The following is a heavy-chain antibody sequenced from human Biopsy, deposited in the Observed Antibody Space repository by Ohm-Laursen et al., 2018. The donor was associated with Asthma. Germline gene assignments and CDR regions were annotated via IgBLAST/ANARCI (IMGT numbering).Heavy chain of an antibody. J-gene: IGHJ3*02. V-gene: IGHV3-33*08. CDR2: IWYDGSIK. D-gene: IGHD4-23*01. CDR3: ARAYGGNFFSGAFDI. Sequence: SLRLSCAASGFTFRSYAMHWVRQAPGKGLEWVAVIWYDGSIKYYADSVKGRVTISRDISKNTLSLQMNSLRAEDTAVYYCARAYGGNFFSGAFDIWGQGTMVTVSS. CDR1: GFTFRSYA.